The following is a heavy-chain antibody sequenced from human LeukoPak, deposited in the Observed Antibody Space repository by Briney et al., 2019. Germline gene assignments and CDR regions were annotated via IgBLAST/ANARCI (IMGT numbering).Heavy chain of an antibody. J-gene: IGHJ4*02. V-gene: IGHV4-39*01. CDR2: MVCSGST. CDR1: GGSISSGNYH. Sequence: ETLSLTCTVSGGSISSGNYHWAWMPQPPGTGPEWVGSMVCSGSTYADPAVKSRVTISVDTSNNQFSLKVTPVTAADTAVYYCARHPTRRDVYDHLDYWGQGTLVTVSS. CDR3: ARHPTRRDVYDHLDY. D-gene: IGHD5/OR15-5a*01.